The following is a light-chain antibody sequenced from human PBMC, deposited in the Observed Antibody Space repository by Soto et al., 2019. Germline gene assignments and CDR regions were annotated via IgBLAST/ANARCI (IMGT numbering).Light chain of an antibody. J-gene: IGKJ3*01. CDR3: QRSYSTPHT. V-gene: IGKV1-39*01. CDR1: QNISSY. Sequence: DIQMTQSPSSLSASVGDRVTITCRASQNISSYLNWYQQKPGKAPKLLISAASSLQSGVPSRFSGSGSGTDFTLTISSLQPEDFATYYCQRSYSTPHTFGPGTKVDIK. CDR2: AAS.